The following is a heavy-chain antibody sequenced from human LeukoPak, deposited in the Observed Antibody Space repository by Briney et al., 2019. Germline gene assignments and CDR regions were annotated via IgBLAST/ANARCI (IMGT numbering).Heavy chain of an antibody. CDR1: GFTFSSYS. D-gene: IGHD2/OR15-2a*01. Sequence: PGGSLRLSCAASGFTFSSYSMNWVRQAPGKGLEWVSSISSSSRYIYYGDSVKGRFTISRDNAKNSLYLQMKSLRAEDTAVYYCARGKTSQNIVTRKTYNWFDPWGQGTLVTVSS. CDR3: ARGKTSQNIVTRKTYNWFDP. CDR2: ISSSSRYI. J-gene: IGHJ5*02. V-gene: IGHV3-21*01.